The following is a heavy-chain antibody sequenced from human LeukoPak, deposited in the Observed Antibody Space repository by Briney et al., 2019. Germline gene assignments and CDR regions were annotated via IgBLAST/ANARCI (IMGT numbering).Heavy chain of an antibody. D-gene: IGHD3-22*01. Sequence: ASVKVSCKASGYTFTSYGISWVRQAPGQGLEWMGWISAYNGNTNYAQKLQGRVTMTTDTSTSTAYMELRSLRSDDTAVYYCARDRIYDSSGYPSPDAFDIWGRGTMVTVSS. CDR3: ARDRIYDSSGYPSPDAFDI. CDR1: GYTFTSYG. J-gene: IGHJ3*02. CDR2: ISAYNGNT. V-gene: IGHV1-18*01.